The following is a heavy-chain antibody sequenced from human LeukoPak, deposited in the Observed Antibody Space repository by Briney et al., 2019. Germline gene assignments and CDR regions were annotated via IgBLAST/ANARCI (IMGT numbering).Heavy chain of an antibody. V-gene: IGHV3-7*01. CDR1: GFTFSSHW. J-gene: IGHJ4*02. D-gene: IGHD3-3*01. Sequence: GGSLRLSCAGSGFTFSSHWIGWVRQAPGKGLEWVAHINQDGSQKYYVDSVEGRFAISRDNAKNSLYLQMNSLRAEDTAIYYCARWRGQQSEFDLWGQGTLATISS. CDR3: ARWRGQQSEFDL. CDR2: INQDGSQK.